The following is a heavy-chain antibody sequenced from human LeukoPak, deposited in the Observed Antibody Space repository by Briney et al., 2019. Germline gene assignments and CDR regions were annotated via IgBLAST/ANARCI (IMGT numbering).Heavy chain of an antibody. CDR2: INHSGST. CDR3: ARTREPRRYYFDY. CDR1: GGSFSGYY. V-gene: IGHV4-34*01. Sequence: TSETLSLTCAVYGGSFSGYYWSWIRQPPGKGLEWIGEINHSGSTNYNPSLKSRVTISVDTSKNQFSLKLSSVTAADTAVYYCARTREPRRYYFDYWGQGTLVTVSS. J-gene: IGHJ4*02. D-gene: IGHD1-14*01.